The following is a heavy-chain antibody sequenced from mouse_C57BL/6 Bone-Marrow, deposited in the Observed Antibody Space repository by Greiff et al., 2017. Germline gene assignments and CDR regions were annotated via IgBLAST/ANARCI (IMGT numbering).Heavy chain of an antibody. D-gene: IGHD1-1*01. J-gene: IGHJ1*03. V-gene: IGHV1-85*01. CDR1: GYTFTSYD. CDR2: IYPRDGST. Sequence: QVQLQQSGPELVKPGASVKLSCKASGYTFTSYDINWVKQRPGQGLEWIGSIYPRDGSTKYNEKFKGKATLTVDTSSSTAYMELHSLTSEDSAVYFCAQSLYYYGSSLPVWGTGTTVTVSS. CDR3: AQSLYYYGSSLPV.